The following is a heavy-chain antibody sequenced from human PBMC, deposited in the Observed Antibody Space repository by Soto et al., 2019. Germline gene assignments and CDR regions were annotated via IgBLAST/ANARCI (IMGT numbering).Heavy chain of an antibody. CDR3: AKGPEYDILTGCDY. Sequence: EVQLLESGGGFVQPGESLSLSCVASGFTFSLSAMSWVRQAPGRGLEWVSSISGGGGSTEYTDSVKGRFTISRDNSKDTVHLQMNSLRDEDTAVYYCAKGPEYDILTGCDYWGQGALVTVSS. J-gene: IGHJ4*02. CDR1: GFTFSLSA. CDR2: ISGGGGST. D-gene: IGHD3-9*01. V-gene: IGHV3-23*01.